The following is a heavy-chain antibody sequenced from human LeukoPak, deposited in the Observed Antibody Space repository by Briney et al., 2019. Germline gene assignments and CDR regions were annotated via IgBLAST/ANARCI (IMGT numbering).Heavy chain of an antibody. J-gene: IGHJ1*01. CDR2: ISYDANGK. Sequence: PGGSLRLSCAASGFTFSEFGTHWVRQAPDKGPEWVATISYDANGKYYADSVKGRFTISRDKSNNTVHLQMNSLRAEDTAVYYCTRDLTVATIRTPLQHWGQGTLVTVSS. V-gene: IGHV3-30*03. CDR1: GFTFSEFG. CDR3: TRDLTVATIRTPLQH. D-gene: IGHD5-12*01.